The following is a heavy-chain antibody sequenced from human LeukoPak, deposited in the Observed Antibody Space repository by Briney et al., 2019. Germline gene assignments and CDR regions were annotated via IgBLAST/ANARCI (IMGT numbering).Heavy chain of an antibody. D-gene: IGHD2-15*01. J-gene: IGHJ4*02. CDR2: IIPIFGTA. Sequence: GSSVKVSCKASGGTFSSYASSWVRQAPGQGLEWMGGIIPIFGTANYAQKFQGRVTITADESTSTAYMELSSLRSEDTAVYYCARDRFYCSGGSCYSEYFDYWGQGTLVTVSS. V-gene: IGHV1-69*01. CDR1: GGTFSSYA. CDR3: ARDRFYCSGGSCYSEYFDY.